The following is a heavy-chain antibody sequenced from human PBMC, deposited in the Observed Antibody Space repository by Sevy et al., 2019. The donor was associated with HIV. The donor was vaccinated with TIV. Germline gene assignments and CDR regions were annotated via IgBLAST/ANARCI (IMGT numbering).Heavy chain of an antibody. V-gene: IGHV4-59*11. J-gene: IGHJ2*01. D-gene: IGHD6-6*01. Sequence: LTCTVSGGSINTHYWSWIRQSPEKGLEWIGYIYYSGSTNYNPSLKSRVTISLDTTNNQFSLRVTSVTAADTAVYYCARYTSSSYWFFDLWGRGTQVTVSS. CDR2: IYYSGST. CDR3: ARYTSSSYWFFDL. CDR1: GGSINTHY.